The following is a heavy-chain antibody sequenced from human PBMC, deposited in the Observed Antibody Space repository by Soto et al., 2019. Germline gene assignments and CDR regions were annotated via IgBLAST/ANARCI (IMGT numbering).Heavy chain of an antibody. D-gene: IGHD2-21*02. CDR3: ATAPIVVVTARPYYYHGMDV. CDR1: GGTFSSYA. CDR2: IIPIFGTA. V-gene: IGHV1-69*12. J-gene: IGHJ6*02. Sequence: QVQLVQSGAEVKKPGSSVKVSCKASGGTFSSYAISWVRQAPGQGLEWMGGIIPIFGTANYAQKFQGRVTITADESTSTAYMELSSLRSEDTAVYYCATAPIVVVTARPYYYHGMDVWGQGTTVTVSS.